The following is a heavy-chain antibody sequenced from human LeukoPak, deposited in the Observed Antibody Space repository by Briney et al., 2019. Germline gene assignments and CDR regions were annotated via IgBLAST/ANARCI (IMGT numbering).Heavy chain of an antibody. V-gene: IGHV4-59*01. CDR1: GGSISGYY. CDR2: IYYSGST. J-gene: IGHJ3*02. CDR3: ARGGLENGYHSNDGFDI. D-gene: IGHD3-22*01. Sequence: SETLSLTCTVSGGSISGYYWSWIRQPPGKGLEWMGYIYYSGSTKYNPSLKSRVTMSVDTSRNQFSLKLSSVTAADTGVYYCARGGLENGYHSNDGFDIWGQGTMVTVSS.